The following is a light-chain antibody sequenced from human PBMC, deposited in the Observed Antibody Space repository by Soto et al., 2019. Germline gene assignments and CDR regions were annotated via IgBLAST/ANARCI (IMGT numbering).Light chain of an antibody. CDR3: CSYAISSTRV. CDR2: DVN. V-gene: IGLV2-14*01. Sequence: QSVLTQPASVSGSPGQSITISCTGISSDIGHYNYVSWYQQYPGKAPKLMIYDVNSRPSGVSNRFSGSKSDNTASLTISGLQAEDEADYYCCSYAISSTRVFGGGTKLTVL. CDR1: SSDIGHYNY. J-gene: IGLJ2*01.